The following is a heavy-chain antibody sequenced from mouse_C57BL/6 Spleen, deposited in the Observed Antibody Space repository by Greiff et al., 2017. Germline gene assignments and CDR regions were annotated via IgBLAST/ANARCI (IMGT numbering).Heavy chain of an antibody. CDR2: IDPSDSEP. D-gene: IGHD1-1*01. Sequence: QVQLQQPGAELVRPGSSVTLSCKASGYTFTSYWMHWVKQRPIQGLEWIGNIDPSDSEPNYNQKFKDKATLTVDKSSSTAYMQLSILTSEDSAVYYCARPGSSSYYFDYWGQGTTLTVSS. J-gene: IGHJ2*01. CDR3: ARPGSSSYYFDY. V-gene: IGHV1-52*01. CDR1: GYTFTSYW.